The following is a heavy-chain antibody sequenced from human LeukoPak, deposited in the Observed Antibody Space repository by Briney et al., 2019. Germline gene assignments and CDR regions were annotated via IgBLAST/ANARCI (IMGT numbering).Heavy chain of an antibody. CDR2: INPSGGST. V-gene: IGHV1-46*01. J-gene: IGHJ4*02. Sequence: ASVKVSCKASGYTFTSYYMHWVRQAPGQGLEWMGIINPSGGSTSYAQKFQGRVTMTRDTSTSTVYMELSSLRSEDTAVYYCARLLGYCSGGSCLYYFDYWGQGTLVTVSS. CDR3: ARLLGYCSGGSCLYYFDY. CDR1: GYTFTSYY. D-gene: IGHD2-15*01.